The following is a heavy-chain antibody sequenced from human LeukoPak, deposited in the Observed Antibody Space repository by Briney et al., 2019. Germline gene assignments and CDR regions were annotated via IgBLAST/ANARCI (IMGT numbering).Heavy chain of an antibody. CDR1: GGTFSSYA. J-gene: IGHJ1*01. D-gene: IGHD1-26*01. CDR3: ARERGSYDKYFQH. V-gene: IGHV1-69*04. Sequence: SVKVSCKASGGTFSSYAISWVRQAPGQGLEWMGRIIPIFGIANYAQKFQGRVTITADKSTSTAYMELSSLRSEDTAVYYCARERGSYDKYFQHWGRAPWSPSPQ. CDR2: IIPIFGIA.